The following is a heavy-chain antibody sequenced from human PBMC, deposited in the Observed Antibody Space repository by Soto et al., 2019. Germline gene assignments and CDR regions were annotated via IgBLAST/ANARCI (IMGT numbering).Heavy chain of an antibody. Sequence: QVQLVESGGGVVQPGRSLRLSCAASGFTFSSYGMHWVRQAPGKGLEWVAVISYDGSNKYYADSVKGRFTISRDNSKTTLYLQMNSLKAEDTAVYYGAKGSTAMSYFDYLGQGTLVTVSS. D-gene: IGHD5-18*01. CDR2: ISYDGSNK. CDR1: GFTFSSYG. J-gene: IGHJ4*02. CDR3: AKGSTAMSYFDY. V-gene: IGHV3-30*18.